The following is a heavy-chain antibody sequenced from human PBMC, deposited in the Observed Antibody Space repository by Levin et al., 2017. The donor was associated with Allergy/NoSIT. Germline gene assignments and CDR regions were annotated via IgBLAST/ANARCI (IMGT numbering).Heavy chain of an antibody. CDR1: GFTFSNAW. CDR2: IKSKTDGGTT. D-gene: IGHD3-10*01. J-gene: IGHJ4*02. V-gene: IGHV3-15*01. Sequence: GESLKISCAASGFTFSNAWMSWVRQAPGKGLEWVGRIKSKTDGGTTDYAAPVKGRFTISRDDSKNTLYLQMNSLKTEDTAVYYCVDYGSGSYHYFDYWGQGTLVTVSS. CDR3: VDYGSGSYHYFDY.